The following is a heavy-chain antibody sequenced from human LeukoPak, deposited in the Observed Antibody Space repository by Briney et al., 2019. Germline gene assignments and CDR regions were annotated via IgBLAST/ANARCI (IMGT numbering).Heavy chain of an antibody. V-gene: IGHV4-31*03. J-gene: IGHJ4*02. CDR2: IYYSGST. CDR3: ARTTIFGVVFDY. Sequence: SETLSLTGTVSGGSISSGGYYWSWIRQHPGKGLEWIGYIYYSGSTYYNPSLKSRVTISVDTSKNQFSLKLSSVTAADTAVYYCARTTIFGVVFDYWGQGTLVTVSS. D-gene: IGHD3-3*01. CDR1: GGSISSGGYY.